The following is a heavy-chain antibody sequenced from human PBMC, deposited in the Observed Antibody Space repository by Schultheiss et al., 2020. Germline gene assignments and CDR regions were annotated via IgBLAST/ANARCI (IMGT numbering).Heavy chain of an antibody. CDR2: ISSSGSTI. Sequence: WGSLRLSCAASGFTFSDYYMSWIRQAPGKGLEWVSYISSSGSTIYYADSVKGRFTISRDNAKNSLYLQMNSLRAEDTAVYYCARDTVPRIADYYYGMDVWGQGTTVTVSS. CDR3: ARDTVPRIADYYYGMDV. CDR1: GFTFSDYY. V-gene: IGHV3-11*01. D-gene: IGHD6-13*01. J-gene: IGHJ6*02.